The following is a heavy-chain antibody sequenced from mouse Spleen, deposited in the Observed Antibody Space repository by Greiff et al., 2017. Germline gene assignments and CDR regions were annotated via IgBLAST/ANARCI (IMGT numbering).Heavy chain of an antibody. CDR1: GYSITSDYA. CDR2: ISYSGST. J-gene: IGHJ3*01. CDR3: ARDYGNSWFAY. D-gene: IGHD2-1*01. Sequence: ESGPGLVKPSQSLSLTCTVTGYSITSDYAWNWIRQFPGNKLEWMGYISYSGSTSYNPSLKSRISITRDTSKNQFFLQLNSVTTEDTATYYCARDYGNSWFAYWGQGTLVTVSA. V-gene: IGHV3-2*02.